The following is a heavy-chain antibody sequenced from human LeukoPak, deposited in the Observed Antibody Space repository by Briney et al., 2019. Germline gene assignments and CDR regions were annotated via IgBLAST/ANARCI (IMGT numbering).Heavy chain of an antibody. V-gene: IGHV4-31*03. D-gene: IGHD3-22*01. CDR2: IYYSGST. CDR1: GGSISSGDYY. Sequence: PSQTLSLTCTVSGGSISSGDYYWSWIRQHPGKGLEWIGYIYYSGSTYYNPSLKSRVTISVDTSKNQFSLKLSSVTAADTAVYYCARANYYDSSGPPSGLDYWGQGTLVTVSS. CDR3: ARANYYDSSGPPSGLDY. J-gene: IGHJ4*02.